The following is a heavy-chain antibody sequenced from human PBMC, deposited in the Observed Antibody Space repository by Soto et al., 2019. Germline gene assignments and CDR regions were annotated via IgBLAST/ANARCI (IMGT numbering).Heavy chain of an antibody. CDR2: IYYSGST. V-gene: IGHV4-59*08. Sequence: QVQLQESGPGLVKPSETLSLTCTVSGGSISSYYWSWIRQPPGKGLEWIGYIYYSGSTNYNPSLKSRVTISVDPSKNQFSLKLSSVTAADTAVYYCARLLHCSSTSCYGGGYFDYWGQGTLVTVSS. D-gene: IGHD2-2*01. CDR1: GGSISSYY. CDR3: ARLLHCSSTSCYGGGYFDY. J-gene: IGHJ4*02.